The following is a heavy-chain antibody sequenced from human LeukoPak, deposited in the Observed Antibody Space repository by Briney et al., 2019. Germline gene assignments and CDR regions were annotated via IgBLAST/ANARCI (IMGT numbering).Heavy chain of an antibody. V-gene: IGHV3-7*01. CDR2: IKQDGSEK. J-gene: IGHJ4*02. CDR1: GFTFSSYW. Sequence: GGSLRLSCAASGFTFSSYWMSWVRQAPGKGLEWVANIKQDGSEKYYVDSVKGRFTISRDNAKNSLYLQMNSLRAEDTAVYYCARVIAAAGKGLDYWGQGTLVTVSS. CDR3: ARVIAAAGKGLDY. D-gene: IGHD6-13*01.